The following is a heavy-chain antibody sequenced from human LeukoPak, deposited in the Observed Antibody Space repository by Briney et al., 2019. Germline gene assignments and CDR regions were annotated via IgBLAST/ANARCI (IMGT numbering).Heavy chain of an antibody. D-gene: IGHD2-2*01. CDR3: ARRYCSSTSCYPYYYYYGMDV. J-gene: IGHJ6*02. CDR1: GFTVSSNY. V-gene: IGHV3-21*01. CDR2: ISSSSSYI. Sequence: GGSLRLSCAASGFTVSSNYMSWVRQAPGKGLEWVSSISSSSSYIYYADSVKGRFTISRDNAKNSLYLQMNSLRAEDTAVYYCARRYCSSTSCYPYYYYYGMDVWGQGTTVTVSS.